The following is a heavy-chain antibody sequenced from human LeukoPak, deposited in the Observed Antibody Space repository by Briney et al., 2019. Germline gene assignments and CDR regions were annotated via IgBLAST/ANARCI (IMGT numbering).Heavy chain of an antibody. CDR1: GFTFSSYS. Sequence: GGSLRLSCAASGFTFSSYSMNWVRQAPGEGLEWVSSISSSSSYIYYADSVKGRFTISRDNAKNSLYLQMNSLRAEDTAVYYCARLSGSYFGLDYWGQGTLVTVSS. CDR2: ISSSSSYI. V-gene: IGHV3-21*01. D-gene: IGHD1-26*01. J-gene: IGHJ4*02. CDR3: ARLSGSYFGLDY.